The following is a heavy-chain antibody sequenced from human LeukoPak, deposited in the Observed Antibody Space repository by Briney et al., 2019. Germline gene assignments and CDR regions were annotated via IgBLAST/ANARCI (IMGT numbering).Heavy chain of an antibody. Sequence: ASVKVSCKASGYTFTGYYMHWVRQAPGQGLEWMGWINPNSGGTNYAQKFQGRVTMTRDTSISTAYMELSSLRSEDTAVYYCARGRNYYDSSRYYYEGDAFDIWGQGTMVTVSS. CDR2: INPNSGGT. V-gene: IGHV1-2*02. CDR1: GYTFTGYY. D-gene: IGHD3-22*01. CDR3: ARGRNYYDSSRYYYEGDAFDI. J-gene: IGHJ3*02.